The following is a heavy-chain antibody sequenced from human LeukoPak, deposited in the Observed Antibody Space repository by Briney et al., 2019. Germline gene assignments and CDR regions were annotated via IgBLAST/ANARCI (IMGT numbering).Heavy chain of an antibody. CDR1: GYTFTSYD. J-gene: IGHJ4*02. D-gene: IGHD2-15*01. CDR2: MNPNSGNT. CDR3: ARPRRSSGSFATEY. Sequence: ASVKVSCKASGYTFTSYDINWVRQATGQGLEWMGWMNPNSGNTGYAQKFQGRVTMTRNTSISTAYMELSSLRSEDTAVYYCARPRRSSGSFATEYWGQGTLVTVSS. V-gene: IGHV1-8*01.